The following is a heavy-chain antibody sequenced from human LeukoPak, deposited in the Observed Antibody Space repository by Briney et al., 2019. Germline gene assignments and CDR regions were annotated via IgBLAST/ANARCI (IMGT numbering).Heavy chain of an antibody. Sequence: SETLSLTCTVSGASISSYYWSWIRQPPGKGLEWIGYIYYSGSTNYNPSLKSRVTISVDTSKNQFSLKLSSVTAADTAVYYCARVADSSGYSPPGFWYFDLWGRGTLVTVSS. D-gene: IGHD3-22*01. CDR2: IYYSGST. V-gene: IGHV4-59*01. CDR1: GASISSYY. CDR3: ARVADSSGYSPPGFWYFDL. J-gene: IGHJ2*01.